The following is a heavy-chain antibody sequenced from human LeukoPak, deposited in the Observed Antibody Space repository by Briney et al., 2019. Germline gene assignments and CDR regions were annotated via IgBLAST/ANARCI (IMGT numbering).Heavy chain of an antibody. CDR2: FDPEDGER. Sequence: GASVTVSWKVSGYTLTEISMHWVRQAPGKGLEWMGGFDPEDGERIYAQKFQGRVTMTEDTSTDTAYMELSSLGSEDTAIYYCARGGYNFYGMDVWGPGTTVTVSS. J-gene: IGHJ6*02. CDR1: GYTLTEIS. V-gene: IGHV1-24*01. CDR3: ARGGYNFYGMDV.